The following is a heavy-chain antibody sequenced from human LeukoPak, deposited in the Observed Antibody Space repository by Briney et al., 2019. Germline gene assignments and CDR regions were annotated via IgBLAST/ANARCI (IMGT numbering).Heavy chain of an antibody. Sequence: PSQTLSLTCSVSGGFISSGGYYWNWIRQPPGKALEWIGYIYHSGSTYYNPSLKSRVTISVDRSNNQFSLSLTSVTAADTAVYYCAGGPAYLDSVPNSWGQGTLVTVSS. CDR3: AGGPAYLDSVPNS. V-gene: IGHV4-30-2*01. J-gene: IGHJ4*02. CDR2: IYHSGST. CDR1: GGFISSGGYY. D-gene: IGHD3-22*01.